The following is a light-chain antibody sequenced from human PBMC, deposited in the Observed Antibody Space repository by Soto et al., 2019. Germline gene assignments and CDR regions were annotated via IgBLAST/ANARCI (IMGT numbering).Light chain of an antibody. Sequence: AIRMTQSPSSFSASTGDRVTITCRASQGISSYLAWYQQKPGKAPKLLIYAASTLQRGDPSRISGSGSGTDFTLTISCLQSEDFATYYCQQYYSSVTFGGGTKV. CDR2: AAS. CDR3: QQYYSSVT. J-gene: IGKJ4*01. CDR1: QGISSY. V-gene: IGKV1-8*01.